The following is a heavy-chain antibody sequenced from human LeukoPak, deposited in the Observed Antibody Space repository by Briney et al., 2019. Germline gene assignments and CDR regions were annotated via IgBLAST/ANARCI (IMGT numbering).Heavy chain of an antibody. CDR1: GYTFTSYY. D-gene: IGHD2-21*02. V-gene: IGHV1-46*01. Sequence: PGASVKVSCKASGYTFTSYYMHWVRQAPGQGREWMGIINPSGCSTSYAQKFQGRVTMTRDTSTSTVYMELSSLRAEDTAVYYCARAVVVTAIAEGSYYYYGMDVWGQGTTVTVSS. CDR2: INPSGCST. CDR3: ARAVVVTAIAEGSYYYYGMDV. J-gene: IGHJ6*02.